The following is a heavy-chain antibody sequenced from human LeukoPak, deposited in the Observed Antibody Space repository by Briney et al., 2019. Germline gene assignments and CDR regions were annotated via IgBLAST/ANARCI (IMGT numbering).Heavy chain of an antibody. CDR1: GFTFSSYG. D-gene: IGHD6-13*01. Sequence: GGSLRLSCAASGFTFSSYGMHWVRQAPGKGLEWVAFIRYDGSNKYYADSVKGRFTISRDNSKNTLYLQMNSLRAEDTAVYYCATVRQQLEVWFDPWGQGTLVTVSS. CDR2: IRYDGSNK. CDR3: ATVRQQLEVWFDP. J-gene: IGHJ5*02. V-gene: IGHV3-30*02.